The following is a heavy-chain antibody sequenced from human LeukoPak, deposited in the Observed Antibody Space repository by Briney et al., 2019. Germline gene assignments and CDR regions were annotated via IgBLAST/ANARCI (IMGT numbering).Heavy chain of an antibody. CDR3: ARVVSSSWDYYYYMDV. J-gene: IGHJ6*03. CDR2: IYYSGST. CDR1: GGSISSSSYY. Sequence: SETLSLTCTVSGGSISSSSYYWGWIRQPPGKGLEWIGSIYYSGSTYYNPSLKSRVTISVDTSKNQFSLKLSSVTAADTAVYYCARVVSSSWDYYYYMDVWGKGTTVTVSS. D-gene: IGHD6-13*01. V-gene: IGHV4-39*07.